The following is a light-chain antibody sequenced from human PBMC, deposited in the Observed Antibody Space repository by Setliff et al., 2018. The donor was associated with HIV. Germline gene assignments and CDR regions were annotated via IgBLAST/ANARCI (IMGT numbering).Light chain of an antibody. V-gene: IGLV3-21*04. Sequence: SYELTQPPSVSVAPGQTARITCGGNNIGSKRVHWYQQKPGQAPPLVIYYDSDRPSGIPERFSGSNSGNTATLTISRVEAGDEADYYCQVWDSSSDHSYVFGTGTKVTV. CDR1: NIGSKR. CDR3: QVWDSSSDHSYV. CDR2: YDS. J-gene: IGLJ1*01.